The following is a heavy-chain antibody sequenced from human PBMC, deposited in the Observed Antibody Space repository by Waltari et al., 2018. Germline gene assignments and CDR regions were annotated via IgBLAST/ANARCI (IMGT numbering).Heavy chain of an antibody. J-gene: IGHJ3*02. Sequence: QVQLVQSGAEVKRPGVSVRVSCKASGGTFSSYAISWVRQAPGQGLEWMGRIIPIFGTANYAQKFQGRVTITADKSTSTAYMELSSLRSEDTAVYYCARGIRWAQMYDAFDIWGQGTMVTVSS. CDR1: GGTFSSYA. CDR3: ARGIRWAQMYDAFDI. D-gene: IGHD6-13*01. V-gene: IGHV1-69*08. CDR2: IIPIFGTA.